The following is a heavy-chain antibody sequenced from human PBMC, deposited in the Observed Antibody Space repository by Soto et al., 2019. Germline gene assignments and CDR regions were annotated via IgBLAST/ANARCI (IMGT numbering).Heavy chain of an antibody. CDR2: IIPIFGTA. CDR3: ATQYYDFWSGSYGMDV. Sequence: QVQLVQSGAEVKKPGSSVKVSCKASGGTFSSYAISWVRQAPGQGLEWMGGIIPIFGTANYAQKFQGRVTITXXEXTXXAYMELSSLRSEDTAVYYCATQYYDFWSGSYGMDVWGQGTTVTVSS. D-gene: IGHD3-3*01. J-gene: IGHJ6*02. V-gene: IGHV1-69*05. CDR1: GGTFSSYA.